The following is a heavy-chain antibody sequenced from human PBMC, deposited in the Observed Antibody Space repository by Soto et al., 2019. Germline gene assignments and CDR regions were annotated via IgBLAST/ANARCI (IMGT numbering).Heavy chain of an antibody. CDR2: IYHSGST. CDR3: ARGVMITFGGVIDAFDI. CDR1: GGSISSGGYS. V-gene: IGHV4-30-2*01. J-gene: IGHJ3*02. Sequence: SETLSLTCAVSGGSISSGGYSWSWIRQPPGKGLEWIGYIYHSGSTYYNPSLRSRVTISVDRSKNQFSLKLSSVTAADTAVYYCARGVMITFGGVIDAFDICAQGTMVTVSS. D-gene: IGHD3-16*02.